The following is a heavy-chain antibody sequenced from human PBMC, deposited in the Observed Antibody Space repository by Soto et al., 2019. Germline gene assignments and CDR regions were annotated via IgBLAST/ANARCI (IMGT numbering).Heavy chain of an antibody. CDR3: ARGAAAGTPGAFDI. V-gene: IGHV3-64D*08. CDR2: ISSNGGST. D-gene: IGHD6-13*01. Sequence: GGSLRLSCSASGFTFSSYAMHWVRQAPGKGLEYVSAISSNGGSTYYADSVKGRFTISRDNSKNTLYLQMSSLRAEDTAVYYVARGAAAGTPGAFDIWGQGTMDTVSS. J-gene: IGHJ3*02. CDR1: GFTFSSYA.